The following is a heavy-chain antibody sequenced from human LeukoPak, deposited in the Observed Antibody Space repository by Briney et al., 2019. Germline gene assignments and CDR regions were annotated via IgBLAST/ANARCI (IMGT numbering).Heavy chain of an antibody. D-gene: IGHD6-13*01. CDR2: IYYSGST. Sequence: PSETLSLTCIVSGYSITSGYYWGWIRQPPGKGLEWIGYIYYSGSTNYNPSLKSRVTISVDTSKNQFSLKLSSVTAADTAVYYCARAVWGKGSSWYPYYYYYMDVWGKGTTVTVSS. V-gene: IGHV4-61*05. CDR3: ARAVWGKGSSWYPYYYYYMDV. CDR1: GYSITSGYY. J-gene: IGHJ6*03.